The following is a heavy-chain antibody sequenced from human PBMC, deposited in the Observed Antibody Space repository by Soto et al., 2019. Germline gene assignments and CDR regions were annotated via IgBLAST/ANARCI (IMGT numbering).Heavy chain of an antibody. CDR3: ATTYDFWSGYYRGGADYYYYYGMDV. D-gene: IGHD3-3*01. CDR1: GYSFTSYW. V-gene: IGHV5-51*01. J-gene: IGHJ6*02. Sequence: EVQLVQSGAEVKKPGESLKISCKGSGYSFTSYWIGWVRQMPGKGLEWMGISYPGDSDTKYSPSFQGQVTISADKPISTAYLQWSSLKASDTAMYYCATTYDFWSGYYRGGADYYYYYGMDVWGQVTTVTVSS. CDR2: SYPGDSDT.